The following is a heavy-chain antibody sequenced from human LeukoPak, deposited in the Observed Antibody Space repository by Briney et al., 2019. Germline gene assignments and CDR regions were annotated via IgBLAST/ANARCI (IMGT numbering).Heavy chain of an antibody. CDR3: ARADLSPTYDYVWGSYRYGYFDY. CDR1: GYTFTGYY. Sequence: ASVKVSCKGSGYTFTGYYMHWVRQAPGQGLEWMGWISRNSGGTNYAQKFQGRVTMTRDTSISTVYMELSRLRSDDTAVYYCARADLSPTYDYVWGSYRYGYFDYWGQGTLVTVSS. J-gene: IGHJ4*02. CDR2: ISRNSGGT. V-gene: IGHV1-2*02. D-gene: IGHD3-16*02.